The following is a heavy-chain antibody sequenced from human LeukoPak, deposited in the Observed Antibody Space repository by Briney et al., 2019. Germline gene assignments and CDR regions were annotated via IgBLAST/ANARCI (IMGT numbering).Heavy chain of an antibody. D-gene: IGHD2-15*01. CDR3: ARSVEGYCSGGSCYYYYYYMDV. Sequence: SETLSLTCTVSGGSISSYYWSWIRQPPGKGLEWIGYIYYSGSTNYNPTLKSRVTISVDTSKNQFSLKLSSVTAADTAVYYCARSVEGYCSGGSCYYYYYYMDVWGKGTTVTVSS. J-gene: IGHJ6*03. V-gene: IGHV4-59*01. CDR2: IYYSGST. CDR1: GGSISSYY.